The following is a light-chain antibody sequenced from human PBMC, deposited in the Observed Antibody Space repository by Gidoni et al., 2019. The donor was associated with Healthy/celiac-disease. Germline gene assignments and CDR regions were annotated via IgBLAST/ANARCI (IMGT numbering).Light chain of an antibody. J-gene: IGKJ4*01. CDR2: GAS. V-gene: IGKV3-15*01. Sequence: EIVMTQSPATLSVSPGERAPLSCRASQSVSSNLAWYQQKPGQAPRLLIYGASTRATGIPARFSGSGSGTEFTLTISSLQSEDFAVYYCQQYNNWPPELTFGGXTKVEIK. CDR3: QQYNNWPPELT. CDR1: QSVSSN.